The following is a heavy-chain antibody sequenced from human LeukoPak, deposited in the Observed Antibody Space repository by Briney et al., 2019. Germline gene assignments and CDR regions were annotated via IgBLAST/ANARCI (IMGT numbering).Heavy chain of an antibody. J-gene: IGHJ6*02. CDR2: INPNSGGT. V-gene: IGHV1-2*02. D-gene: IGHD5-18*01. CDR3: ARDLELWFNSETYYYYGMDV. Sequence: GASVEVSCKASGYTFTGYYMHWVRQAPGQGLEWMGWINPNSGGTNYAQKFQGRVTMTRDTSISTAYMELSRLRSGDTAVYYCARDLELWFNSETYYYYGMDVWGQGTTVTVSS. CDR1: GYTFTGYY.